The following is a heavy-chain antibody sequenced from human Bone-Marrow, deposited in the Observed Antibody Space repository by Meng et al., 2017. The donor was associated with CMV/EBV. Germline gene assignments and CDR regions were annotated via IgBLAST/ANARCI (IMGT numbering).Heavy chain of an antibody. D-gene: IGHD3-9*01. CDR2: ITLDGGST. V-gene: IGHV3-43*01. Sequence: GESLKISCAASGFTFDDYTMHWVRQAPGKGLEWVSLITLDGGSTYYADSVKGRFTISRDNSKNSLYLQMSSLRTEDTALYYCAIEYFDYGMDVWGQGTTVTVSS. CDR3: AIEYFDYGMDV. CDR1: GFTFDDYT. J-gene: IGHJ6*02.